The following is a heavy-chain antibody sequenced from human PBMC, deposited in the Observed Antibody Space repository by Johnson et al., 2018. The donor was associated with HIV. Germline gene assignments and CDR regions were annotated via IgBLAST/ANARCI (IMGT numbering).Heavy chain of an antibody. J-gene: IGHJ3*02. V-gene: IGHV3-30*04. CDR1: GFTFSSYA. CDR3: ARDAIAVAVRCAFDI. Sequence: QVQLVESGGGVVQPGRSLRLSCAASGFTFSSYAMHWVRQAPGKGLAWVAVISYDGSNKYYADSVKGRFTISRDNSKNTLYLQMNSLRAEDTALYYCARDAIAVAVRCAFDIWGQGTMVTVSS. D-gene: IGHD6-19*01. CDR2: ISYDGSNK.